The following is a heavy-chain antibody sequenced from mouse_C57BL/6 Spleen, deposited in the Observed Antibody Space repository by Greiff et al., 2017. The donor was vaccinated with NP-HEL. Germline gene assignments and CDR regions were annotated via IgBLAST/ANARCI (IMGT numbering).Heavy chain of an antibody. CDR2: INPNYGTT. J-gene: IGHJ3*01. Sequence: EVQLQQSGPELVKPGASVKISCKASGYSFTDYNMNWVKQSNGKSLEWIGVINPNYGTTSYNQKFKGKATLTVDQSSSTADMQLTSLTSEDSAVYSLAVGYGCGFAYWGQGTLVTVSA. CDR3: AVGYGCGFAY. CDR1: GYSFTDYN. D-gene: IGHD1-1*01. V-gene: IGHV1-39*01.